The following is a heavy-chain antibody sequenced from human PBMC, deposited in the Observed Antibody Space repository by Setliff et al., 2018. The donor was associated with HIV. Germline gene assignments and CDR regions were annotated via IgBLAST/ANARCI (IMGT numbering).Heavy chain of an antibody. V-gene: IGHV1-2*06. CDR2: INPNSGGT. J-gene: IGHJ5*02. Sequence: AASVKVSCKASGYTFTAYYMHWVRQAPGQGLEWMGRINPNSGGTNYAERFQGRVTMTRDTSISTVYMELSSLRSEDTAVYYCAREGDPFGAAAYNWFDPWGQGTRVTVSS. CDR1: GYTFTAYY. CDR3: AREGDPFGAAAYNWFDP. D-gene: IGHD3-3*01.